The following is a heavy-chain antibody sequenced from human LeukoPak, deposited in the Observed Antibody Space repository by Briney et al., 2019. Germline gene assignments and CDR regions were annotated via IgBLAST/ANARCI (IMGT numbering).Heavy chain of an antibody. CDR3: ATSNPGGGYSYGYDY. CDR1: GYTFTELS. V-gene: IGHV1-24*01. Sequence: ASVKVSCKVSGYTFTELSMHWVRQAPGKGLEWMGGFDPEDGETIYAQKFQGRVTMTEDTSTDTAYMELSSLRSEDTAVYYRATSNPGGGYSYGYDYWGQGTLVTVSS. D-gene: IGHD5-18*01. CDR2: FDPEDGET. J-gene: IGHJ4*02.